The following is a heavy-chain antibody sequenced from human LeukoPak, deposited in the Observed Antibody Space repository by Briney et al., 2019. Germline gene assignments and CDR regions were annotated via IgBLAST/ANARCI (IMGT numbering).Heavy chain of an antibody. CDR3: ARGGYSGYDYRGGAAAVDNFDY. D-gene: IGHD5-12*01. V-gene: IGHV1-8*01. Sequence: ASVKVSCKASGYTFTSYDINWVRQATGQGLEWMGWMNPNSGNTGYAQKFQGRVTMTRNTSISTAYMELSSLRSEDTAVYYCARGGYSGYDYRGGAAAVDNFDYWGQGTLVTVSS. J-gene: IGHJ4*02. CDR2: MNPNSGNT. CDR1: GYTFTSYD.